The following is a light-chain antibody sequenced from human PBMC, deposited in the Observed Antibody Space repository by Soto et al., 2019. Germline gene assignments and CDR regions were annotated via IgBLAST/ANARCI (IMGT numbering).Light chain of an antibody. CDR1: QGIRSD. CDR3: LQDSNSPLT. V-gene: IGKV1-6*01. J-gene: IGKJ1*01. CDR2: AAS. Sequence: AIQMTQSSSSLSASVGDRVTITCRASQGIRSDLGWFQQKPGKAPKLLIYAASTLQSGVPSRFSGSGSGTDFTLTISSLQPEDFATYYCLQDSNSPLTFGQGTKVEI.